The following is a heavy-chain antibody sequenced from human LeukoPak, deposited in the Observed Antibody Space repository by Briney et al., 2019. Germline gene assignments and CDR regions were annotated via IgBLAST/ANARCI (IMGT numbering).Heavy chain of an antibody. CDR3: AKDLSTGVVIIEGIDY. J-gene: IGHJ4*02. V-gene: IGHV3-23*01. D-gene: IGHD3-3*01. CDR1: GCTFSSYA. Sequence: GGSLRLSCAASGCTFSSYAMSWVRQAPGKGLEWVSAISGSGGSTYYADSVKGRFTISRDNSKNTLYLQMNSLRAEDTAVYYCAKDLSTGVVIIEGIDYWGQGTLVTVSS. CDR2: ISGSGGST.